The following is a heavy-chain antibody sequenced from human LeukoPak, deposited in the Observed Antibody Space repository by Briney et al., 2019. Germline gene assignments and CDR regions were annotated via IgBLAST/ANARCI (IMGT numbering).Heavy chain of an antibody. D-gene: IGHD3-10*01. V-gene: IGHV4-59*01. CDR1: SGSINTYY. J-gene: IGHJ6*02. CDR2: IYYSGST. Sequence: PSETLSLTCTVSSGSINTYYWSWIRQPPGKGLEWIGYIYYSGSTNYNPSLKSRVTISVDTSKNQFSLKLSSVTAADTAVYYCARVYYYGSGSYFNYYYYGMDVWGQGTTVTVSS. CDR3: ARVYYYGSGSYFNYYYYGMDV.